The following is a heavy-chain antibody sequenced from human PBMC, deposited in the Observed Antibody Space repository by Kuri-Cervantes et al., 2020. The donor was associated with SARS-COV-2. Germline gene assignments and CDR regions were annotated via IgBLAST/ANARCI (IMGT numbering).Heavy chain of an antibody. V-gene: IGHV3-11*01. D-gene: IGHD3-22*01. CDR3: ARSYYYDSSGLLNYYYYYGMDV. Sequence: GESLKISCAASGFTFSDYYMNWIRQAPGKGLEWVSYISSSVNTIYYADSVKGRFTISRDNAKNSLYLQMSSLRAEDTAMYYCARSYYYDSSGLLNYYYYYGMDVWGQGTTVTVSS. CDR1: GFTFSDYY. J-gene: IGHJ6*02. CDR2: ISSSVNTI.